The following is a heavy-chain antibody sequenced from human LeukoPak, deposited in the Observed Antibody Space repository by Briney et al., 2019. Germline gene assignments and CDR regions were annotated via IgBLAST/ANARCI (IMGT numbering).Heavy chain of an antibody. CDR1: GFTFSSYA. Sequence: GGSLRLSCAASGFTFSSYAMSWVRQAPGKGLEWVSAISGSGGSTYYADSVKGRFTISRDNARTSLYLQMNGLRVEDTAVYYCAATCYYGVGNDYRETWGQGTLVTVSS. D-gene: IGHD3-10*01. CDR2: ISGSGGST. V-gene: IGHV3-23*01. J-gene: IGHJ5*02. CDR3: AATCYYGVGNDYRET.